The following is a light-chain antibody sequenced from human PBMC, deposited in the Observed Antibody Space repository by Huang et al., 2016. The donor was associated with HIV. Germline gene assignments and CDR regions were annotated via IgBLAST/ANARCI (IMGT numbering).Light chain of an antibody. Sequence: EIVLTQSPGPLSLSPGARATLSCRASQSVSSNYLAWYQQKPGQAPRLLIYDASTRATGIPDRFSGSGSGTDFTLTFSRLEPEDFAVYFCQQYGSSPFTFGPGTKVDMK. CDR2: DAS. CDR3: QQYGSSPFT. V-gene: IGKV3-20*01. J-gene: IGKJ3*01. CDR1: QSVSSNY.